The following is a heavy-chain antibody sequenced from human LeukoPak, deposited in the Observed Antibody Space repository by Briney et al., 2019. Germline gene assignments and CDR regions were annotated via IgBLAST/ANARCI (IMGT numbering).Heavy chain of an antibody. CDR2: IYYSGST. CDR1: GGSISSGGYY. J-gene: IGHJ4*02. CDR3: ARGRITMIVVVPPEY. V-gene: IGHV4-31*03. Sequence: PSETLSLTCTVSGGSISSGGYYWSWIRQHPGKGLEWIGYIYYSGSTYYNPSLKSRVTISVDTSKNQFSLKLSSVTAADTAVYYCARGRITMIVVVPPEYWGQGTLVTVSS. D-gene: IGHD3-22*01.